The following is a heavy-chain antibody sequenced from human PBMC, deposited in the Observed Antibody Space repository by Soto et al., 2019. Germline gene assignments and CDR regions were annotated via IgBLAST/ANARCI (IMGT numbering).Heavy chain of an antibody. D-gene: IGHD6-19*01. CDR1: GGSISSSSYY. CDR3: ARAGDSSGPVALGY. CDR2: IYHSVST. J-gene: IGHJ4*02. V-gene: IGHV4-39*07. Sequence: SETLSLTCTVSGGSISSSSYYWGWIRQPPGKGLEWIGNIYHSVSTYYNPSLKSRVTISVDSFKNQFSLKLSSVTAADTAVYYCARAGDSSGPVALGYWGQGTLVTVSS.